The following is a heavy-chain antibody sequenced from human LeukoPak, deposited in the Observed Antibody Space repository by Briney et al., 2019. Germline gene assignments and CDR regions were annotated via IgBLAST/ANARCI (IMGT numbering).Heavy chain of an antibody. V-gene: IGHV4-59*08. CDR3: ARLGFSNSGSYLAPSDY. J-gene: IGHJ4*02. CDR2: YYYSGGT. CDR1: GGSISGYY. Sequence: ETLSLTCTVSGGSISGYYWSWIRQPPGKGLEWIGYYYYSGGTNYNPSLKSRVTISVDTSKNQFSLKLSSVTAADTAVYYCARLGFSNSGSYLAPSDYWGQGTLVTVSS. D-gene: IGHD1-26*01.